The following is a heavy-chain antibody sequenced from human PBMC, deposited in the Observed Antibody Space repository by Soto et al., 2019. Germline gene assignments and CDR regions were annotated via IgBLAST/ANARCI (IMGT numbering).Heavy chain of an antibody. Sequence: QVQLQQWGAGLLKPSETLSLTCAVYGGSFSGYYWSWIRQPPGKGLEWIGEINHSGSTNYNPSLKSRVTISVDKSKNQFSLKLSSVTAADTAVYYCARSPREDGDVDYWGQGTLVTVSS. CDR3: ARSPREDGDVDY. CDR1: GGSFSGYY. D-gene: IGHD4-17*01. J-gene: IGHJ4*02. CDR2: INHSGST. V-gene: IGHV4-34*01.